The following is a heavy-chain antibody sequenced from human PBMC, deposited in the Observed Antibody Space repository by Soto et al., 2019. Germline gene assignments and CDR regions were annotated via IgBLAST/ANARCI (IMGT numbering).Heavy chain of an antibody. CDR2: INHSGST. CDR1: GGSFSGYY. J-gene: IGHJ6*03. V-gene: IGHV4-34*01. CDR3: ARGGPDVDIVATIFVDYYYYMDV. D-gene: IGHD5-12*01. Sequence: SETLSLTCAVYGGSFSGYYWSWIRQPPGKGLEWIGEINHSGSTNYNPSLKSRVTISVDTSKNQFSLKLSSVTAADTAVYYCARGGPDVDIVATIFVDYYYYMDVWGKGTTVTVSS.